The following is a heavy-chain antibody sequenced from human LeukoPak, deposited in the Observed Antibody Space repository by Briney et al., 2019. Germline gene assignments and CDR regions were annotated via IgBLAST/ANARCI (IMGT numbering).Heavy chain of an antibody. V-gene: IGHV3-23*01. CDR2: ISGSGEST. CDR1: GFTFSNYG. Sequence: GGSLRLSCAASGFTFSNYGMSWVSQAPGKGLEWVSDISGSGESTHYADSVKGRFTISRDNSKNTLYLQMSSLRGEDTAVYYCAKGAHSSGWLSHDYWGQGTLVTVSS. D-gene: IGHD6-19*01. J-gene: IGHJ4*02. CDR3: AKGAHSSGWLSHDY.